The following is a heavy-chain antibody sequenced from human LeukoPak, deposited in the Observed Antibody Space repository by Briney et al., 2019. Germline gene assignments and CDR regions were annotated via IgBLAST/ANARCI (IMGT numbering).Heavy chain of an antibody. D-gene: IGHD1-7*01. J-gene: IGHJ6*02. V-gene: IGHV4-34*01. Sequence: SETLSLTCAVYGGSFSGYYWSWIRQPPGKGLEWIGEINHSGSTNYNPSLKSRVTISVDTSKNQFSLKLSSVTAADTAAYYCAGDRGGTNYYYGMDVWGQGTTVTVSS. CDR3: AGDRGGTNYYYGMDV. CDR2: INHSGST. CDR1: GGSFSGYY.